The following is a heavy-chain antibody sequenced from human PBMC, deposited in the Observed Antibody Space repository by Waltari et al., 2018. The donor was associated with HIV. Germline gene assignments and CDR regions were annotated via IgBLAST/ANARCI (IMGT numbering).Heavy chain of an antibody. V-gene: IGHV4-4*02. CDR2: IYHPGST. J-gene: IGHJ5*02. D-gene: IGHD2-21*01. CDR1: GGSISTYNW. Sequence: QVRLQESGPGQVEPSGTLSLTCAVSGGSISTYNWWTWVRQSPGKGLEWIGEIYHPGSTNYNKSLKSRVTISVDKWKNQFSLELRSVTAADTAVYYCVRVVSDGNGSSWLDPWGQGTLVTVSP. CDR3: VRVVSDGNGSSWLDP.